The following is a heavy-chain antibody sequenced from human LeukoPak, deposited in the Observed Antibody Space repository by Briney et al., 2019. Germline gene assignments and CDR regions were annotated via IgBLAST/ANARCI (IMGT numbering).Heavy chain of an antibody. Sequence: SETLSLTCTVSGGSISSYYWSWIRQPPGKGLEWIGYIYYSGSTKYRPSLKSRVTISVDTSKNQFSLKLSSVTAADTAVYYCARGRFLDAFDIWGQGTMVTVSS. CDR3: ARGRFLDAFDI. D-gene: IGHD3-3*01. CDR1: GGSISSYY. V-gene: IGHV4-59*01. CDR2: IYYSGST. J-gene: IGHJ3*02.